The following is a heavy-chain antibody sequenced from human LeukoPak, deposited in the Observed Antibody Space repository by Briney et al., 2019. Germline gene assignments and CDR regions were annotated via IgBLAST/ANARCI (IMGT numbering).Heavy chain of an antibody. Sequence: SETLSLTCTVSGGSFTSYYWSWIRQPPGKGLEWIGFIYYSGSTTYNPSLKSRVTISVDTSKKHFSLGLSSVTAADTAVYYCAGGTITGGGYTLISYFDSWGQGTLVTVSS. V-gene: IGHV4-59*01. CDR1: GGSFTSYY. CDR3: AGGTITGGGYTLISYFDS. D-gene: IGHD5-18*01. CDR2: IYYSGST. J-gene: IGHJ4*02.